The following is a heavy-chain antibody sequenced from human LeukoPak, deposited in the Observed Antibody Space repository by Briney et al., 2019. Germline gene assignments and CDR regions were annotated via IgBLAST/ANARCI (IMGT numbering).Heavy chain of an antibody. D-gene: IGHD3-10*01. J-gene: IGHJ4*02. CDR3: TRYYYASGSYGQLEY. CDR1: GFTFSNAW. Sequence: GGSLRLSCAASGFTFSNAWMSWVRQAPGKGLEWVGRIKSQSHGGTTDYAAPFKDRFTISRDDSKNTLYLQMNSLKTEDTAVYYCTRYYYASGSYGQLEYWGQGTLAIVSS. V-gene: IGHV3-15*01. CDR2: IKSQSHGGTT.